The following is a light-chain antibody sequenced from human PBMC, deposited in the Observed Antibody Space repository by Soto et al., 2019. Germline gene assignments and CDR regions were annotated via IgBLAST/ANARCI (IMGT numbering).Light chain of an antibody. CDR2: DNN. Sequence: QSVLTQPPSVSAAPGQKVTISCSGSSSNIGNNYVSWYQQLPGTAPKLLIYDNNKRPSGTPDRFSGSKSGTSPTLGITGLQTGDEADYYCGTWDSSLSAGVFGTGTKGTVL. V-gene: IGLV1-51*01. CDR3: GTWDSSLSAGV. CDR1: SSNIGNNY. J-gene: IGLJ1*01.